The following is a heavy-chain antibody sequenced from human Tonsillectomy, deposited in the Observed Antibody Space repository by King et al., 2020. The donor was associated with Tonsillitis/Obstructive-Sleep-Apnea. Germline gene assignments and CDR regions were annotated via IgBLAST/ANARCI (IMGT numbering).Heavy chain of an antibody. J-gene: IGHJ4*02. CDR1: GASISSYY. CDR2: IYYSGST. CDR3: ARERSYSYGYFEY. D-gene: IGHD5-18*01. Sequence: VQLQQSGPGLVKPSETLSLTCTVSGASISSYYWSWIRQPPGKGLEWIGYIYYSGSTNSNPSLKSRVTISVDTSKNQFSLKLSSVTAADTAVYYCARERSYSYGYFEYWGQGTLVTVSS. V-gene: IGHV4-59*01.